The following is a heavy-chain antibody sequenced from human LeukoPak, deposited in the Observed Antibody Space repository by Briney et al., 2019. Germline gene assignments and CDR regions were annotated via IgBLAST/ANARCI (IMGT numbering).Heavy chain of an antibody. CDR2: IGTTTSYT. D-gene: IGHD2-15*01. Sequence: GGSLRLSCVTSGFTFGDYYMSWVRQAPGRGLEWVSYIGTTTSYTKYADSVKGRFTISRDNAKNSLYLQMNSLGAEDTALYYCAGGLYCSGGTCFKPLDFWGQGTLVTVSS. J-gene: IGHJ4*02. CDR3: AGGLYCSGGTCFKPLDF. CDR1: GFTFGDYY. V-gene: IGHV3-11*06.